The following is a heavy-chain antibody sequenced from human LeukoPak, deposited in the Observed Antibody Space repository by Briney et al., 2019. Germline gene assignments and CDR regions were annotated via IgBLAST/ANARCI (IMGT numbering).Heavy chain of an antibody. J-gene: IGHJ5*02. CDR3: ASGGGSYVDWFDP. D-gene: IGHD1-26*01. CDR2: ISAYNGNT. CDR1: GYTFTSYY. V-gene: IGHV1-18*04. Sequence: ASVKVSCKASGYTFTSYYMHWVQQAPGQGLEWMGWISAYNGNTNYAQKFQGRVTMTTDTSTSTAYMELRSLRSDDTAVYYCASGGGSYVDWFDPWGQGTLVTVSS.